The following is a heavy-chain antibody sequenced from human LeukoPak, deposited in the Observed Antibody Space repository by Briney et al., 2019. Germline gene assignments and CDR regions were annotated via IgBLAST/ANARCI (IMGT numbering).Heavy chain of an antibody. CDR2: IYYRGST. CDR3: ARGGDYGDLRYFDY. CDR1: GGSINNYY. Sequence: SETLSLTCTVSGGSINNYYWSWIRQPPGKGLEWIGYIYYRGSTNYNPSLKSRVTFSVDTSKNQFSLKLNSLTAADTAVYYCARGGDYGDLRYFDYWGQGTLVTVSS. J-gene: IGHJ4*02. D-gene: IGHD4-17*01. V-gene: IGHV4-59*01.